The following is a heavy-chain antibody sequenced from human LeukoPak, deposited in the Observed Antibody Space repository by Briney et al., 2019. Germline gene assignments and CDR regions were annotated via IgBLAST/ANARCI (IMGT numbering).Heavy chain of an antibody. CDR3: ATTQGGVVITWYYFDY. Sequence: ASVKVSCKVSGYTLTELSMHWVRQAPGKGLEWMGGFDPEDGETIYAQKFQGRVTMTEDTSTDTAYMELSSLRSEDTAVYYCATTQGGVVITWYYFDYWGQGTLVTVSS. J-gene: IGHJ4*02. D-gene: IGHD3-22*01. CDR2: FDPEDGET. CDR1: GYTLTELS. V-gene: IGHV1-24*01.